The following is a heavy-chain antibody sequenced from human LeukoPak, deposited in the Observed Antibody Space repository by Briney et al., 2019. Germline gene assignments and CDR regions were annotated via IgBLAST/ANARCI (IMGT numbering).Heavy chain of an antibody. CDR3: AREEGTDCGGDCYSGY. CDR2: ISSSSSYI. V-gene: IGHV3-21*01. CDR1: GFTFSSYS. Sequence: PGGSLRLSCGASGFTFSSYSMNWVRQAPGKGPEWVSSISSSSSYIYYADSVRGRFTVSRDNAKNSLYLQMNSLRAEDTAVYYCAREEGTDCGGDCYSGYWGQGTLVTVSS. J-gene: IGHJ4*02. D-gene: IGHD2-21*02.